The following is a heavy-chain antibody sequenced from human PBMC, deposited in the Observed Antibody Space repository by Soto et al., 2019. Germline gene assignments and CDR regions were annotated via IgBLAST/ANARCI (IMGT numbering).Heavy chain of an antibody. V-gene: IGHV4-34*01. CDR2: INHSGST. J-gene: IGHJ4*02. CDR1: GGSFSGYY. Sequence: SETMSLTCAVYGGSFSGYYLSWIRQPPGKGLEWIGQINHSGSTNYNPSLKSRVTISVDTSKNQFSLKLSSVIAADTAVYYCARRYSSGWYHFDYWGQGTLVTVSS. CDR3: ARRYSSGWYHFDY. D-gene: IGHD6-19*01.